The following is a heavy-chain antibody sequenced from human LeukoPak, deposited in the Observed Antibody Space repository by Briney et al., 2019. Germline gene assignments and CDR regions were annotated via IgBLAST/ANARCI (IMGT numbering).Heavy chain of an antibody. CDR2: ISGSGGST. CDR3: AKGRYESSGFNWAA. J-gene: IGHJ4*02. D-gene: IGHD3-22*01. Sequence: GGSLRLSCAASGFTFSSYAMSWVRQAPGKGLEWVSAISGSGGSTYYADSVKGRFTISRDNSKNTLCLQMNSLRAEDTAVYYCAKGRYESSGFNWAAWGQGTLVTVSS. V-gene: IGHV3-23*01. CDR1: GFTFSSYA.